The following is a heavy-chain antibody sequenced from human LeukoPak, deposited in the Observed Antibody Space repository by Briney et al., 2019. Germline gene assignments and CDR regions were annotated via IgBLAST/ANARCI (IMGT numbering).Heavy chain of an antibody. V-gene: IGHV3-23*01. J-gene: IGHJ4*02. CDR1: GFTFSNYA. Sequence: GASLRLSCVASGFTFSNYAMSWVRQAPGKGREWDSAITGSGGNTYYADSVKGRFTISRDDSKNTVFLQMNSLRAEDTAVYYCAKWGDYDVLTGYYVSDYWGQGTLVTVSS. D-gene: IGHD3-9*01. CDR2: ITGSGGNT. CDR3: AKWGDYDVLTGYYVSDY.